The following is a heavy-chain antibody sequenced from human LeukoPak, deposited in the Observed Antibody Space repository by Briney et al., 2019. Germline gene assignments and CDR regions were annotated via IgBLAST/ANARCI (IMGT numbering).Heavy chain of an antibody. CDR3: ARRSYDSSGYVDI. J-gene: IGHJ3*02. CDR2: IYSGGST. Sequence: GGSLRLSCAASGFTFSTYGMSWVRQAPGKGLEWVSVIYSGGSTYYADSVKGRFTISRDNSKNTLYLQMNSLRAEDTAVYYCARRSYDSSGYVDIWGQGTMVTVSS. D-gene: IGHD3-22*01. CDR1: GFTFSTYG. V-gene: IGHV3-66*01.